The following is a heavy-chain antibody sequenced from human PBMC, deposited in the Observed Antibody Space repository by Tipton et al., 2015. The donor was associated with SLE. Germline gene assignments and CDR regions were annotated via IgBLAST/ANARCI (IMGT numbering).Heavy chain of an antibody. Sequence: TLALTCAVYGGSFSGYYWSWIRQPPGKGLEWIGEINHSGSTNYNPSLKSRVTISVDTSKNQFSLKLSSVTAADTAVYYCARGGGATSYYDPKGAFDIWGQGTMVTVAS. D-gene: IGHD3-22*01. J-gene: IGHJ3*02. CDR2: INHSGST. CDR1: GGSFSGYY. CDR3: ARGGGATSYYDPKGAFDI. V-gene: IGHV4-34*01.